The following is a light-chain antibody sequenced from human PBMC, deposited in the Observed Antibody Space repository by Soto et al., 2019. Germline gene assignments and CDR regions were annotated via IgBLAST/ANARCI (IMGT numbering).Light chain of an antibody. CDR1: TSNIGAGFD. V-gene: IGLV1-40*01. CDR3: QSYDSSLSAYV. Sequence: QSVLTQPPSVSGAPGQRVTISCTGSTSNIGAGFDLHWYQHLPGTAPKLLIYRNTNRPSGVPDRFSGSKSGTSASLAITGLQAEDEADYYCQSYDSSLSAYVFGTGTKVTAL. CDR2: RNT. J-gene: IGLJ1*01.